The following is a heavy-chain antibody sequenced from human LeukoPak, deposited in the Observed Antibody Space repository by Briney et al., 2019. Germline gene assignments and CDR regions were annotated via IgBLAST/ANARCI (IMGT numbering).Heavy chain of an antibody. CDR1: GFTFTSSA. CDR2: IVVGSGNT. Sequence: TSVKVSCKASGFTFTSSAMQWVRQARGQRLGWIGWIVVGSGNTNYAQKFQERVTITRDMSTSTAYMELSSLRSEDTAVYYCAAGRSEYYDSSGYYPPDFDYWGQGTLVTVSS. D-gene: IGHD3-22*01. J-gene: IGHJ4*02. CDR3: AAGRSEYYDSSGYYPPDFDY. V-gene: IGHV1-58*02.